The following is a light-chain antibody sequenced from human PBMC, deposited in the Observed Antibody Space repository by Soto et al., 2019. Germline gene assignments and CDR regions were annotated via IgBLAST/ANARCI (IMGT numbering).Light chain of an antibody. Sequence: ELVMRHSPATRSVSPGERPTPSCRPIQVVASNLAWYQQKPGQAPRLLIYVASTRATGIPARFSGSGSGTEFTLTISSLQSEDFAVYYCQQYNNWPPTFGQGTKLEIK. CDR3: QQYNNWPPT. CDR2: VAS. V-gene: IGKV3-15*01. CDR1: QVVASN. J-gene: IGKJ2*01.